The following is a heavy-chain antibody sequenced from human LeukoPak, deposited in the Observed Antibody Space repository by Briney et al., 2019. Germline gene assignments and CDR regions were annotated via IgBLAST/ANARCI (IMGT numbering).Heavy chain of an antibody. V-gene: IGHV1-69*04. CDR3: ARGPRSGSVYDY. Sequence: ASVKVSCKASGGTFSSYAISWVRQAPGQGLEWMGRIIPILGIANYAQKFQGRVTITADKSTSTAYMELSSLRSEDTAVYYCARGPRSGSVYDYWGQGTPVTVSS. D-gene: IGHD1-26*01. CDR2: IIPILGIA. CDR1: GGTFSSYA. J-gene: IGHJ4*02.